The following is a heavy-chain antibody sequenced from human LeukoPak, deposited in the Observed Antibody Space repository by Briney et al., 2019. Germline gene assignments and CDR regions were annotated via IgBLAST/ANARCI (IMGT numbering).Heavy chain of an antibody. Sequence: GGSLRLSCAASGFSFSGYAMNWVRQAPGKGLEWVSSISSSSSYIYYADSVKGRFTISRDNAKNSLYLQMNSLRAEDTAVYYCARDDWFDPWGQGTLVTVSS. CDR2: ISSSSSYI. J-gene: IGHJ5*02. CDR1: GFSFSGYA. CDR3: ARDDWFDP. V-gene: IGHV3-21*01.